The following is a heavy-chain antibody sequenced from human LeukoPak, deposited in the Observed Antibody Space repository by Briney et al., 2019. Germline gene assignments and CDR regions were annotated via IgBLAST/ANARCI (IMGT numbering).Heavy chain of an antibody. Sequence: SETLSLTCTVSGGSIGTYYWSWIRQPPGKGLEWIGYIPYSGSTNYNPSLKSRVTISLDTSKNQFALKLSSVTVADTAVYYCARSIIGTRSKFDYWGQGTLVTVSS. V-gene: IGHV4-59*08. CDR1: GGSIGTYY. CDR2: IPYSGST. D-gene: IGHD1/OR15-1a*01. CDR3: ARSIIGTRSKFDY. J-gene: IGHJ4*02.